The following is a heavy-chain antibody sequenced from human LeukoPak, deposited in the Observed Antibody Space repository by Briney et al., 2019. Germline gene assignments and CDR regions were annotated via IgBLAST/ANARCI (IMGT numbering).Heavy chain of an antibody. CDR1: GFTFSSYS. Sequence: GGSLRLSCAASGFTFSSYSMNWVRQAPGKGLEWVSYISSSSSTIYHADSVKGRFTISRDNAKNSLYLQMNSLRAEDTAVYYCARSEQQLVATLDYWGQGTLVTVSS. CDR2: ISSSSSTI. CDR3: ARSEQQLVATLDY. J-gene: IGHJ4*02. D-gene: IGHD6-13*01. V-gene: IGHV3-48*01.